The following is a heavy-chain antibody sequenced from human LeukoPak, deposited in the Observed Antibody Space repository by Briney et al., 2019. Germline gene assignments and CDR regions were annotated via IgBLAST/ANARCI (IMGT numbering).Heavy chain of an antibody. D-gene: IGHD2-2*01. Sequence: ASVKVSCKASGYTFTGYYMHWVRQAPGQGLEWMGWINPNSGGTNYAQKFQGRVTMTRDTSISTAYMELSRLRSDDTAVYYCARGISSTRAYFDYWGQGTLVTVSS. J-gene: IGHJ4*02. V-gene: IGHV1-2*02. CDR2: INPNSGGT. CDR3: ARGISSTRAYFDY. CDR1: GYTFTGYY.